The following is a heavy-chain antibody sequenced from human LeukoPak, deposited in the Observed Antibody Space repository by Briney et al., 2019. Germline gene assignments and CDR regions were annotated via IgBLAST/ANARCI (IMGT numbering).Heavy chain of an antibody. CDR2: ISGSGDST. V-gene: IGHV3-23*01. D-gene: IGHD3-10*01. CDR1: GFTFSNSG. CDR3: ARDEREYYYGSGSRSRYYYYMDV. Sequence: GGSLRLSCAASGFTFSNSGMNWVRQAPGKGLEWVSTISGSGDSTYYADSVKGRFTSSRDNSKNTLYLQMNSLRAEDTAVYYCARDEREYYYGSGSRSRYYYYMDVWGKGTTVTVSS. J-gene: IGHJ6*03.